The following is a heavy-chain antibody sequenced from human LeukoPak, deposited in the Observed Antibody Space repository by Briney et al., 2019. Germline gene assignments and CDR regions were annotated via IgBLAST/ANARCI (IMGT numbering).Heavy chain of an antibody. CDR1: GFTFDDYA. V-gene: IGHV3-9*01. CDR3: AKDMRYSSGWLDY. D-gene: IGHD6-19*01. J-gene: IGHJ4*02. CDR2: ISWNSGSI. Sequence: PGGSLRLSCAAPGFTFDDYAMHWVRHAPGKGLEWVSGISWNSGSIGYADSVKGRFTISRDNAKNSLYLQMNSLRAEDTALYYCAKDMRYSSGWLDYWGQGTLVTVSS.